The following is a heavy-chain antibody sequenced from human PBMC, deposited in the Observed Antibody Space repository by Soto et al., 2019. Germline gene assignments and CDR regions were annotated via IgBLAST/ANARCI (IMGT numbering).Heavy chain of an antibody. CDR1: GGTFSSYA. CDR3: AKDSSSWNHYFDY. J-gene: IGHJ4*02. CDR2: IIPIFGTA. V-gene: IGHV1-69*13. Sequence: SVKVSCKASGGTFSSYAISWVRQAPGQGLEWMGGIIPIFGTANYAQKFQGRVTITADESTSTAYMELSSLRSEDTAVYYCAKDSSSWNHYFDYWGQGTLVTVSS. D-gene: IGHD6-13*01.